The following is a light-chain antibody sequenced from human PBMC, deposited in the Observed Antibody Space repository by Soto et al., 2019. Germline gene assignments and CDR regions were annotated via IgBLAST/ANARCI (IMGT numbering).Light chain of an antibody. Sequence: EIVMTQSPATLSVSPGERATLSCRASQSVSSNLAWYQQKPGQAPRVLIYGASTRATGIPARFSGSGSGKEFTLTISSLQSEDFAVYYCQQYNNWRTFGQGTKVDIK. V-gene: IGKV3-15*01. CDR3: QQYNNWRT. CDR2: GAS. J-gene: IGKJ1*01. CDR1: QSVSSN.